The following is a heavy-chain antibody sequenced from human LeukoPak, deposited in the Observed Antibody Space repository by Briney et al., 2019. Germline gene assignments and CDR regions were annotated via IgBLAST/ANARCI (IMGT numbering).Heavy chain of an antibody. CDR2: FDPEDGET. CDR3: ATVPRGYYDSSGYPYGMDV. V-gene: IGHV1-24*01. CDR1: GYTLTELS. Sequence: ASVKVSCKVSGYTLTELSMHWVRQAPGKGLEWMGGFDPEDGETIYAQKFQGRVTMPEDTSTDTAYMELSSLRSEDTAVYYCATVPRGYYDSSGYPYGMDVWGQGTTVTVSS. J-gene: IGHJ6*02. D-gene: IGHD3-22*01.